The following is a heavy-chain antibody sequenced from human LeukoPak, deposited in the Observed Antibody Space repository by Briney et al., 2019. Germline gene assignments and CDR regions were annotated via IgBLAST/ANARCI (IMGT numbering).Heavy chain of an antibody. J-gene: IGHJ4*02. CDR1: GFTFTSSA. Sequence: ASVKVSCKASGFTFTSSAVQWVRQARGQRLEWIGWFVVGSGNTNYAQKFQERVTITRDMSTSTAYMELSSLRSEDTAVYYCAADDFWSGYSLVHWGQGTLVTVSS. CDR2: FVVGSGNT. CDR3: AADDFWSGYSLVH. D-gene: IGHD3-3*01. V-gene: IGHV1-58*01.